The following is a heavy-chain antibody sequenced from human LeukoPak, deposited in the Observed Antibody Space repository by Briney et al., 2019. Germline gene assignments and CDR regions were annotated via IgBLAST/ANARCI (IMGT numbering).Heavy chain of an antibody. CDR3: ARAPMEWLLFGNWFAP. V-gene: IGHV4-31*03. CDR1: GGSISSGGYY. CDR2: IYHSGST. D-gene: IGHD3-3*01. Sequence: SQTLSLTCTVSGGSISSGGYYWSWIRQHPGKGLEWIGYIYHSGSTYYNPSLRSRVTISVDTSKNQFSLKLRSVTAADTAVYYCARAPMEWLLFGNWFAPWGQGTLVTVSS. J-gene: IGHJ5*02.